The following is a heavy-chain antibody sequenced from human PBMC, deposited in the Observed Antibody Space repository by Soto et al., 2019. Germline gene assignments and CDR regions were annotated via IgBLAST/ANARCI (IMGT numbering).Heavy chain of an antibody. Sequence: QVQLVESGGGVVQPGRSLRLSCAASGFTFSSYAMRWVRQAPGKGLEWVAVISYDGSNKYYADSVKGRFTISRDNSKNTLYLQMNSLRAEDTAVYYCARLPTLSRDYRYYYYGMDVWGQGTTVTVSS. J-gene: IGHJ6*02. V-gene: IGHV3-30-3*01. D-gene: IGHD4-17*01. CDR3: ARLPTLSRDYRYYYYGMDV. CDR2: ISYDGSNK. CDR1: GFTFSSYA.